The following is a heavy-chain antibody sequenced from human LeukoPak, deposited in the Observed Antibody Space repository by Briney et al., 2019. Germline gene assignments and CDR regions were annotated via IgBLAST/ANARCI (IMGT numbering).Heavy chain of an antibody. D-gene: IGHD6-19*01. CDR2: INPSGGST. CDR1: GYTFTSYY. Sequence: ASVKVSCKASGYTFTSYYMHWVRQAPGQGLEWMGIINPSGGSTSYAQKFQGRVTMTRDMSTSTVYMELSSLRSEDTAVYYCARDYGTPSGSGWYCSDPWGQGPLSPSPQ. CDR3: ARDYGTPSGSGWYCSDP. J-gene: IGHJ5*02. V-gene: IGHV1-46*01.